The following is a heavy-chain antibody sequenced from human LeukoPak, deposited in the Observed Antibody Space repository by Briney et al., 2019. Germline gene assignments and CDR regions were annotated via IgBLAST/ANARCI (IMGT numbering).Heavy chain of an antibody. J-gene: IGHJ6*03. CDR2: IYYGGNT. Sequence: SDTLSLTCTVAGGYITTYYWTWIRQTPGKGLEWIGYIYYGGNTNYNPSLNCRVTISVDTSKSQISLNLSSVTAADTATYYCARATFYFYMDVWGKGTTVIVSS. V-gene: IGHV4-59*07. CDR1: GGYITTYY. CDR3: ARATFYFYMDV.